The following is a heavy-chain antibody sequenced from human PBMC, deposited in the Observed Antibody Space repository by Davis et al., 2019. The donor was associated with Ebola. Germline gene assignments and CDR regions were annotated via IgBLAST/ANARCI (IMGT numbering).Heavy chain of an antibody. Sequence: GESLKISCGASGFTFSRHSMNWVRQAPGKGLEWVANIRDSEVTYYADSVKGRFTISRDNSKSTLYLQMDSLRAEDTALYYCAKEPSSGYAFDIWGQGTMVTVSS. V-gene: IGHV3-23*01. CDR1: GFTFSRHS. D-gene: IGHD3-22*01. CDR2: IRDSEVT. CDR3: AKEPSSGYAFDI. J-gene: IGHJ3*02.